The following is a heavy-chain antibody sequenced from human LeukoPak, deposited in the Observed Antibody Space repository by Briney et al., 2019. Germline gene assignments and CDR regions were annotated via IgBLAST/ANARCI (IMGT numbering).Heavy chain of an antibody. V-gene: IGHV1-69*04. CDR3: AGTPRTYYYDSSGYLGEV. J-gene: IGHJ4*02. CDR2: IIPILGIA. D-gene: IGHD3-22*01. Sequence: GSSVKVSCKASGGTFSSYAISWVRQAPGQGLEWMGRIIPILGIANYAQKFQGRVTITADKSTSTAYMELSSLRSEDTAVYYCAGTPRTYYYDSSGYLGEVWGQGTLVTVSS. CDR1: GGTFSSYA.